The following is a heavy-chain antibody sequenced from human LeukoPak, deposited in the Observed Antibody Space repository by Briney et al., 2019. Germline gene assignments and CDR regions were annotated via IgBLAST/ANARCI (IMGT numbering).Heavy chain of an antibody. V-gene: IGHV4-59*01. CDR2: IYYSGST. CDR1: GGSISSYY. Sequence: SETLSLTCTVSGGSISSYYWSWIRQPPGKGLEWIGYIYYSGSTNYNPSLKSRVTISVGTSKNQFSLKLSSVTAADTAVYYCARYYDSSGYYDYWGQGTLVTVSS. D-gene: IGHD3-22*01. CDR3: ARYYDSSGYYDY. J-gene: IGHJ4*02.